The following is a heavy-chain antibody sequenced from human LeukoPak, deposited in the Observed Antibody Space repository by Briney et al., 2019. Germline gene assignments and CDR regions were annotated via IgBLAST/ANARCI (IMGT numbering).Heavy chain of an antibody. Sequence: ASVKVSCKASGYTFTGYYMHWVRQAPGQGLEWMGRINPNSGGTNYAQKVQGRVTMTRDTSISAAYMELSRLRSDDTAVYYCAREGDLGHQWLVRYFDYWGQGTLVTVSS. CDR1: GYTFTGYY. CDR3: AREGDLGHQWLVRYFDY. J-gene: IGHJ4*02. CDR2: INPNSGGT. D-gene: IGHD6-19*01. V-gene: IGHV1-2*06.